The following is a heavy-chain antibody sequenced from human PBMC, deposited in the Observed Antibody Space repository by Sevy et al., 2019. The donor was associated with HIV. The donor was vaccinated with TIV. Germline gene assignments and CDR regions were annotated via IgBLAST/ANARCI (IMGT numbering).Heavy chain of an antibody. D-gene: IGHD6-13*01. J-gene: IGHJ4*02. Sequence: SETLSLTCVVYGASFSGYYWTWIRQPPGKGLEWIGEINHSGSTNYNPSLKSRVTISVDTSKNQFSLKLSSVTAADSAVYYCARVKSEQQLRDVFDYWGQGTLVTVSS. CDR1: GASFSGYY. CDR3: ARVKSEQQLRDVFDY. V-gene: IGHV4-34*01. CDR2: INHSGST.